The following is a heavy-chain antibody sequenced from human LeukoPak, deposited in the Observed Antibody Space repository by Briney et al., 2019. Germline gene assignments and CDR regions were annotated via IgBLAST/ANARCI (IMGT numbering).Heavy chain of an antibody. CDR3: AGHLTGWSFY. Sequence: SETLSLTCTVSGGSISSYYWSWIRQPPGKGLEWIGYIYYSGSTNYNPSLKSRVTISVDTSKNQFSLKLSSVTAADTAVYYCAGHLTGWSFYWGQGTLVTVSS. CDR2: IYYSGST. CDR1: GGSISSYY. J-gene: IGHJ4*02. D-gene: IGHD3-10*01. V-gene: IGHV4-59*08.